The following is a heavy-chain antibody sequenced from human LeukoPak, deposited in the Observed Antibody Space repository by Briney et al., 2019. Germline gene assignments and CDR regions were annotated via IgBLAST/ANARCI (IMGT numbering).Heavy chain of an antibody. CDR2: ISAYNGNT. V-gene: IGHV1-18*01. D-gene: IGHD3-10*01. Sequence: GASVKVSCKASGYTFTSYGISWVRQAPGQRLEWMGWISAYNGNTNYAQKLQGRVTMTTDTSTSTAYMELRSLRSDDTAVYYCARASGSGSYYNDYYYYGMDVWGQGTTVTVSS. CDR1: GYTFTSYG. CDR3: ARASGSGSYYNDYYYYGMDV. J-gene: IGHJ6*02.